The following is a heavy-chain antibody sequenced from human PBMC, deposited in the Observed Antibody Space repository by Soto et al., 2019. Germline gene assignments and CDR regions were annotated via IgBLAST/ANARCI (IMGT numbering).Heavy chain of an antibody. CDR2: IYYSGST. J-gene: IGHJ4*02. V-gene: IGHV4-59*08. CDR3: ARTSYSSIIDY. CDR1: GGSISSYY. Sequence: PSETLSLTCTVSGGSISSYYWSWIRQPPGKGLEWIGYIYYSGSTNYNPSLKSRVTVSVDTSKNQFSLKLSSVTAADTAVYYCARTSYSSIIDYWGQGTLVTVSS. D-gene: IGHD6-13*01.